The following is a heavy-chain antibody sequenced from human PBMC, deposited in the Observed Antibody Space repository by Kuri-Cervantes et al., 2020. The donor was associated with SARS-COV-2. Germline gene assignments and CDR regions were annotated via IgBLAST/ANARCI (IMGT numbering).Heavy chain of an antibody. CDR1: GYTLTEFS. D-gene: IGHD3-3*01. CDR3: ARGWSGYSLYYFDY. CDR2: FDPEDGET. J-gene: IGHJ4*02. V-gene: IGHV1-24*01. Sequence: ASVKVSCKVSGYTLTEFSMHWVRQAPGKGLEWMGGFDPEDGETIYAQKFQGRVTMTEDTSTSTAYMELRSLRTDDTAVYYCARGWSGYSLYYFDYWGQGTLVTVSS.